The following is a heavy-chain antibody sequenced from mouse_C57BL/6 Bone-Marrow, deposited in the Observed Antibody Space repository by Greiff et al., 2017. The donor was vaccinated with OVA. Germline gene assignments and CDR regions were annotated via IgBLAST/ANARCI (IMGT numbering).Heavy chain of an antibody. CDR1: GFNIKDYY. D-gene: IGHD2-1*01. CDR3: TSDYGNYHYFDY. Sequence: VQLQQSGAELVKPGASVKLSCTASGFNIKDYYMHWVKQRTEQGLEWIGRIDPEDGETKYAPKFQGKATITADTSSNTAYLQLSSLTAEDAVVYCCTSDYGNYHYFDYWGQGTTLTVSS. CDR2: IDPEDGET. V-gene: IGHV14-2*01. J-gene: IGHJ2*01.